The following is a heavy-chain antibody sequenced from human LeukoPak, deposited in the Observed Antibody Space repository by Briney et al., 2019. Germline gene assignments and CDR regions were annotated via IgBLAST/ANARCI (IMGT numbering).Heavy chain of an antibody. Sequence: TSETLSLTCTVSGGSISPYYWNWIRQSPGKGLEWIGYIYYSGSTNYNPSLKSRVTISVDTSKNQFSLKLNSVTAADTAVYYCARWANWNLDSWGQGTLVTVSS. J-gene: IGHJ4*02. V-gene: IGHV4-59*01. CDR1: GGSISPYY. CDR2: IYYSGST. CDR3: ARWANWNLDS. D-gene: IGHD1-1*01.